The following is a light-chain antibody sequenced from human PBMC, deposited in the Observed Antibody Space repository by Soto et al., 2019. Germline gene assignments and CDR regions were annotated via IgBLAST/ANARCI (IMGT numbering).Light chain of an antibody. CDR1: QSIGSS. J-gene: IGKJ1*01. CDR3: QQTYSTPWT. CDR2: AAS. Sequence: DIQMTQSPSSLSTSVGDRVTITCRASQSIGSSLNWYQHKAGEAPNLLIYAASSLQSGVPSRFSGSGSGTDFTLTISSLQPEDFATYYCQQTYSTPWTFGQGTKVEIK. V-gene: IGKV1-39*01.